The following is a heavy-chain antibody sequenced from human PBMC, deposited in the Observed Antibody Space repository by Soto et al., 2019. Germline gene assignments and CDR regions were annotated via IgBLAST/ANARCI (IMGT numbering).Heavy chain of an antibody. V-gene: IGHV3-23*01. CDR2: ISGSGGTT. CDR1: GFTFSSYA. Sequence: EVQLLESGGGLVQPGGSLRLSCAASGFTFSSYAMSWVRQAPGKGLEWVSAISGSGGTTYYADSVKGRFTFSRDNSKNTLYLQMNSLRAEDMDVYYCAKTANGWFSAFDIWGQGTMVTVSS. J-gene: IGHJ3*02. CDR3: AKTANGWFSAFDI. D-gene: IGHD6-19*01.